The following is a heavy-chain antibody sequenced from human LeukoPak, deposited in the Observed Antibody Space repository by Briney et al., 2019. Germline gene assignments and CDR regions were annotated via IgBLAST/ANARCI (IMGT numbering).Heavy chain of an antibody. V-gene: IGHV3-48*02. CDR1: GFTFSSYS. CDR3: ARTRTTVVPYFDY. D-gene: IGHD4-23*01. J-gene: IGHJ4*02. Sequence: GGSLRLSCAASGFTFSSYSMNWVRQAPGKGLEWVSYISSSSSTIYYADSVKGRFTISRDNAKNSLYVQMNSLRDEDTAVYYCARTRTTVVPYFDYWGQGTLVTVSS. CDR2: ISSSSSTI.